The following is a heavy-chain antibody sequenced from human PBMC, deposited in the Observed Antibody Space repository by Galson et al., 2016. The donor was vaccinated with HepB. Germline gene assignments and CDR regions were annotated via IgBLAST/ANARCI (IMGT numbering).Heavy chain of an antibody. CDR2: ISSSGNTI. CDR3: ARGQWGPAALYYFDY. CDR1: GFIFSDYY. Sequence: SLRLSCAAYGFIFSDYYMSWIRQVPGKGLEWISYISSSGNTIYYTDSVKGRFTLSRDNTKNSLSLYLQMNSLRAEDTAVYYCARGQWGPAALYYFDYWGQGTLVTVSS. V-gene: IGHV3-11*01. J-gene: IGHJ4*02. D-gene: IGHD2-2*01.